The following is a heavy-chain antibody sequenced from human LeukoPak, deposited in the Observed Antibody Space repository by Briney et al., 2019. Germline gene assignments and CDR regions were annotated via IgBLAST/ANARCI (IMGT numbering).Heavy chain of an antibody. D-gene: IGHD4-17*01. CDR2: IYTSGST. CDR1: GGSISSGSYY. CDR3: AREYYGDYVGYYYHYMDV. Sequence: TLSLTCTVSGGSISSGSYYWSWIRQPAGKGLEWIGRIYTSGSTNYNPSLKSRVTISIDTSKNQFSLKVSSVTAADTAVYYCAREYYGDYVGYYYHYMDVWGKGTTVTISS. J-gene: IGHJ6*03. V-gene: IGHV4-61*02.